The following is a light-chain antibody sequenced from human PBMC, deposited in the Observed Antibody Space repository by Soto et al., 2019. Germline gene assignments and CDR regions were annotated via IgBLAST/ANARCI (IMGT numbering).Light chain of an antibody. CDR2: GAS. CDR3: QQYYTSWWS. Sequence: DFVMTQAPDSLAVSLGERATINCKSSQSVLYNSNNKNHLGWFQQKPGHPPKLLIYGASFRPSGVPDRFSGSGSGTDFTLTISSLQAEDVAVYYCQQYYTSWWSFGQGTKVEIK. V-gene: IGKV4-1*01. CDR1: QSVLYNSNNKNH. J-gene: IGKJ1*01.